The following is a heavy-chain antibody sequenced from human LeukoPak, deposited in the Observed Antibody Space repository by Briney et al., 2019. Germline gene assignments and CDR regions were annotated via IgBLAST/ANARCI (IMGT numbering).Heavy chain of an antibody. V-gene: IGHV1-18*01. CDR1: GYTFTSYG. CDR2: ISAYNGNT. CDR3: AREVPPQLWRYYYYYYYMDV. Sequence: GASMKVSCKASGYTFTSYGISWVRQAPGQGLEWMGWISAYNGNTNYAQKLQGRVTMTTDTSTSTAYMELRSLRSDDTAVYYCAREVPPQLWRYYYYYYYMDVWGKGTTVTVSS. J-gene: IGHJ6*03. D-gene: IGHD5-18*01.